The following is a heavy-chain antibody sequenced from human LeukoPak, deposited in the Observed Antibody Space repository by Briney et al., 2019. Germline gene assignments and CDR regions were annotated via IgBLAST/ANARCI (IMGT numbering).Heavy chain of an antibody. CDR1: GFTFSTYG. Sequence: KPGRSLRLSCAASGFTFSTYGMHWVRQAPGKGLEWVSSISSSSYIYYADSVKGRFTISRDNAKNSLYLQMNSLRAEDTAVYYCARERARRGEVSVDYWGQGTLVTVSP. J-gene: IGHJ4*02. D-gene: IGHD3-10*01. CDR3: ARERARRGEVSVDY. V-gene: IGHV3-21*01. CDR2: ISSSSYI.